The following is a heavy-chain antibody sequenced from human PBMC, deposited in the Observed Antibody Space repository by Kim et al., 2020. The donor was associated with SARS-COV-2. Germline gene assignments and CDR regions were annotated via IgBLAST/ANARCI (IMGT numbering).Heavy chain of an antibody. Sequence: ASVKVSCKASGYTFTGYYMHWVRQAPGQGLEWMGWINPNSGGTNYAQKFQGRVTMTRDTSISTAYMELSRLRSDDTAVYYCARDREREVVWFDPWGQGTLVTVSS. V-gene: IGHV1-2*02. D-gene: IGHD1-1*01. J-gene: IGHJ5*02. CDR3: ARDREREVVWFDP. CDR1: GYTFTGYY. CDR2: INPNSGGT.